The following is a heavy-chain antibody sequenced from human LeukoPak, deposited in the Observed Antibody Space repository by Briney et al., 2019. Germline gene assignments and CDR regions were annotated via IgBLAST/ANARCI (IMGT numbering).Heavy chain of an antibody. D-gene: IGHD3-22*01. CDR1: GGSISSGDYY. J-gene: IGHJ5*02. CDR3: ARPYYYDSRIDP. V-gene: IGHV4-30-4*01. Sequence: PSETLSLTCTVAGGSISSGDYYWSWIRQPPGKGLEWIGDMYYSGSTYYNPSLKSRVTISIDTSKNQFSLKLTSVTAADTAVYYCARPYYYDSRIDPWGQGTLVIVST. CDR2: MYYSGST.